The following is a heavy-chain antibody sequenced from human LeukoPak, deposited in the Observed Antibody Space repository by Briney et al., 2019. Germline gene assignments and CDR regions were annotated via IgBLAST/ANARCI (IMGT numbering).Heavy chain of an antibody. J-gene: IGHJ6*02. CDR2: INHSGST. CDR1: GFTVSSNY. CDR3: ARGRPKYDFWSGYYTGIGHYGMDV. V-gene: IGHV4-34*01. Sequence: GSLRLSCAASGFTVSSNYMSWIRQPPGKGLEWIGEINHSGSTNCNPSLKSRVTISVDTSKNQFSLKLSSVTAADTAVYYCARGRPKYDFWSGYYTGIGHYGMDVWGQGTTVTVSS. D-gene: IGHD3-3*01.